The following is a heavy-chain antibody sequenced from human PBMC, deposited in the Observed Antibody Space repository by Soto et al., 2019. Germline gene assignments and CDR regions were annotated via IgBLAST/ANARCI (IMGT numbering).Heavy chain of an antibody. Sequence: GGSLRLSCAASGCTFSSYGMHWVRQAPGKGLEWVAVISYDGSNKYYADSVKGRFTISRDNSKNTLYLQMNSLRAEDTAVYYCAKILRTVQYDAFDIWGQGTMVTVSS. CDR2: ISYDGSNK. CDR1: GCTFSSYG. D-gene: IGHD4-17*01. CDR3: AKILRTVQYDAFDI. J-gene: IGHJ3*02. V-gene: IGHV3-30*18.